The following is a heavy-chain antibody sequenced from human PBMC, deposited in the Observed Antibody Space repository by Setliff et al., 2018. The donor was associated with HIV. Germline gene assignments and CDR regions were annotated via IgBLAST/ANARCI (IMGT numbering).Heavy chain of an antibody. V-gene: IGHV3-23*01. D-gene: IGHD2-2*01. CDR3: ARGHCSGTNCYDGMDV. Sequence: WIRQSPGKGLEWVSGINNRGDRTDYADSVKGRFTISRDNSKNTVDLQMNSLTVEDTAVYYCARGHCSGTNCYDGMDVWGQGTTVTVSS. J-gene: IGHJ6*02. CDR2: INNRGDRT.